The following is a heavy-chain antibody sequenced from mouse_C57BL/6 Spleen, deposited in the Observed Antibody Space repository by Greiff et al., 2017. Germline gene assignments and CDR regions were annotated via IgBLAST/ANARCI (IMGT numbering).Heavy chain of an antibody. V-gene: IGHV1-59*01. CDR2: IDPSDSYT. Sequence: QVQLQQPGAELVRPGTSVKLSCKASGYTFTSYWMHWVKQRPGQGLEWIGVIDPSDSYTNYNQKFKGKATLTVDTSSSTAYMQLSSLTSEDSAVSYCARRGVPYYCGSYFGGWGPGATLTVAS. CDR1: GYTFTSYW. CDR3: ARRGVPYYCGSYFGG. D-gene: IGHD1-1*01. J-gene: IGHJ2*01.